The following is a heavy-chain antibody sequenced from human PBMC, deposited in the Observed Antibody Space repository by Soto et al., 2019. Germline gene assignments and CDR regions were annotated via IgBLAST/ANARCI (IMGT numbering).Heavy chain of an antibody. CDR3: LSGKRTTYFYY. CDR1: GGSISSGDYY. V-gene: IGHV4-30-4*01. D-gene: IGHD2-15*01. CDR2: IYYSGSP. Sequence: SETLSLTCTVSGGSISSGDYYWSWIRQPPGKGLEWIGSIYYSGSPYYNPSLKSRVTISVDTSKNQFSLKLSSVTAADTAVYYCLSGKRTTYFYYLGQGDPVTVSS. J-gene: IGHJ4*02.